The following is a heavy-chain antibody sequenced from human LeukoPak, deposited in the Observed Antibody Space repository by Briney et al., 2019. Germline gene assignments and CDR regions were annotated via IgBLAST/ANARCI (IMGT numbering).Heavy chain of an antibody. CDR2: IYYSGST. Sequence: PSETLSLTCTVSGGSMSNYYWSWIRQPPGKGLEWTGYIYYSGSTNYNPSLKTRITISVDTSKNQFSLKLTSVTAADTAVYYCASHYRYAFDNWGQGTLVTVSS. D-gene: IGHD3-16*02. V-gene: IGHV4-59*08. CDR3: ASHYRYAFDN. CDR1: GGSMSNYY. J-gene: IGHJ3*02.